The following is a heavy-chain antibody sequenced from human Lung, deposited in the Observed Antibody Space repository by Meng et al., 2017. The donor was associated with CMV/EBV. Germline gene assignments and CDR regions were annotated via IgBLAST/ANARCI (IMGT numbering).Heavy chain of an antibody. D-gene: IGHD5-12*01. Sequence: GESXKISCAASEFTFITCLMTWVRQSPGKGLEWVANIQQDGSEKYYLHSVKGRLTIFRDNPKNTLYLQMNSLRAEDTAVYYCAKPRLLVAPRDPTYGASDIXGQGXMVTVSS. V-gene: IGHV3-7*03. J-gene: IGHJ3*02. CDR3: AKPRLLVAPRDPTYGASDI. CDR2: IQQDGSEK. CDR1: EFTFITCL.